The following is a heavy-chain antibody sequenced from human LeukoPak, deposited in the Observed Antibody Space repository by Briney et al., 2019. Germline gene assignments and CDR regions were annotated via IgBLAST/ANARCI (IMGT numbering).Heavy chain of an antibody. CDR1: GFTVSSNY. D-gene: IGHD7-27*01. V-gene: IGHV3-53*04. CDR2: IYNDGNT. CDR3: ARVNWAAFDT. J-gene: IGHJ4*02. Sequence: GGSLRLSCAAAGFTVSSNYMSWVRQAPGKGLEWVSLIYNDGNTYYADSVKDRFTITRHSSKNSLYLQLNSLEPEDTAVYYCARVNWAAFDTWGQGTLVTVSS.